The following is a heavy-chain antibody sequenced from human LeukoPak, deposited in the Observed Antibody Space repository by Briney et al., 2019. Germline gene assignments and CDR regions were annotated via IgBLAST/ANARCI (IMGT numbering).Heavy chain of an antibody. CDR2: INHSGST. V-gene: IGHV4-34*01. CDR3: ARGNVDTAMTEGYWFDP. CDR1: GGSFSGYY. J-gene: IGHJ5*02. Sequence: SSESLSLSCAVYGGSFSGYYWSWIRQPPGKGLEWIAEINHSGSTDYNPSLKSRVTISVDTSKNQFSVKMSSVTATDTAVYYCARGNVDTAMTEGYWFDPWGQGTLVTVSS. D-gene: IGHD5-18*01.